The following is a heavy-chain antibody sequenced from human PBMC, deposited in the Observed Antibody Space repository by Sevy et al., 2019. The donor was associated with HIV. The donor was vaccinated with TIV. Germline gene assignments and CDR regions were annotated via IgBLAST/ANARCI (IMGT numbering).Heavy chain of an antibody. CDR1: GGSISSYY. CDR3: ARIIFHSSGSMGRRYYFDY. V-gene: IGHV4-59*01. Sequence: SETLSLTCTVSGGSISSYYWSWIRQPPGKGLEWIGYIYYSGSTNYNPSLKSRVTISVDTSKNQFSLKLSSVTAADTAVYYCARIIFHSSGSMGRRYYFDYWGQGTLVTVSS. D-gene: IGHD3-22*01. CDR2: IYYSGST. J-gene: IGHJ4*02.